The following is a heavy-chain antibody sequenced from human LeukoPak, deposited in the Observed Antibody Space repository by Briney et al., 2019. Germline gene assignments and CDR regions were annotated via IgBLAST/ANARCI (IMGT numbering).Heavy chain of an antibody. V-gene: IGHV3-74*01. CDR1: GFTFGDYA. Sequence: PGRSLRLSCTASGFTFGDYAMSWVRQAPGKGLVWVSRINSDGSSTSYADSVKGRFTISRDNAKNTLYLQMNSLRAEDTAVYYCARVVYCGGDCYSGNDNWFDPWGQGTLVTVSS. J-gene: IGHJ5*02. D-gene: IGHD2-21*02. CDR3: ARVVYCGGDCYSGNDNWFDP. CDR2: INSDGSST.